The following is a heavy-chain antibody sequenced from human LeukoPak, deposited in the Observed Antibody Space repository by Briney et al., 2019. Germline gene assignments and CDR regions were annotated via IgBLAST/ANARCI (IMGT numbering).Heavy chain of an antibody. CDR1: GGSVSSYY. Sequence: PSETLSLSCTVSGGSVSSYYWSWIRQPAGKGLEWIWLINTNGTTNYNPSLKSRVTMSVDTSKNNFSLKLNTVTAADTAVYYCARDVYYYDSSGEYSYYFDYWGQRNLVTVSS. J-gene: IGHJ4*02. V-gene: IGHV4-4*07. CDR2: INTNGTT. D-gene: IGHD3-22*01. CDR3: ARDVYYYDSSGEYSYYFDY.